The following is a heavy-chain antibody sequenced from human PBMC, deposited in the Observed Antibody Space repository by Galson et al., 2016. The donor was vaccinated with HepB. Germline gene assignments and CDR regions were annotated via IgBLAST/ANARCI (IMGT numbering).Heavy chain of an antibody. V-gene: IGHV3-23*01. CDR2: IRGSGGTT. CDR3: AKDSSGYNWSFDL. Sequence: SLRLSCAASGFTFSRCAMSWVRQAPGKGLEWVSSIRGSGGTTNYADSVRGRFTISRDNSKNTQYLQMNSLRAEDTAIYHCAKDSSGYNWSFDLWGRGTLVTVSS. CDR1: GFTFSRCA. J-gene: IGHJ2*01. D-gene: IGHD3-22*01.